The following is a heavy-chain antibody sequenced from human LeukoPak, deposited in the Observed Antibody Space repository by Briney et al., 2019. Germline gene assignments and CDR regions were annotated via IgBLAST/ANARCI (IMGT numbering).Heavy chain of an antibody. CDR2: MNPNSGNT. CDR3: AGTEDIVVVPAARGRNYYYYMDV. D-gene: IGHD2-2*01. V-gene: IGHV1-8*01. Sequence: ASVKVSCKASGFTFTSYDNNWVRQATGQGLEWMGWMNPNSGNTGYAQKFQGRVTITTDESTSAAYMELSSLRSEDTAVYYCAGTEDIVVVPAARGRNYYYYMDVWGKGTTVTVSS. CDR1: GFTFTSYD. J-gene: IGHJ6*03.